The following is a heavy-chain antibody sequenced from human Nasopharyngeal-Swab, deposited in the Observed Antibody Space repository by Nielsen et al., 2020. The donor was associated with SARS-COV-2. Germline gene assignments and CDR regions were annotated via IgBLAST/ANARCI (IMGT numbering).Heavy chain of an antibody. V-gene: IGHV4-59*01. D-gene: IGHD4-17*01. CDR2: ISYRGGT. CDR1: GASISHYL. J-gene: IGHJ4*02. CDR3: ARDHDGDALDS. Sequence: SETLSLTCTVSGASISHYLWSWIRQPPGKGLEWIGYISYRGGTKYNPSLRGRVTISVDTSKSQFSLMLNSVTAADTAVYFCARDHDGDALDSWGQGTLVTVSS.